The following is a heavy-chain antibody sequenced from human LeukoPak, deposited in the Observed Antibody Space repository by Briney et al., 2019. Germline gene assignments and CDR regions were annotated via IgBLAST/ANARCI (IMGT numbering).Heavy chain of an antibody. V-gene: IGHV1-46*01. Sequence: ASVKVSCKASGYTFTSYYMHWVRQAPGQGVEWMGIINPSVGSTSYAQKFQGRVTMTRDTSTSTVYMELSSLRSEDTAVYYCARSRYYGSGSYYRGYSWFDPWGQGTLVTVSS. CDR2: INPSVGST. CDR3: ARSRYYGSGSYYRGYSWFDP. CDR1: GYTFTSYY. D-gene: IGHD3-10*01. J-gene: IGHJ5*02.